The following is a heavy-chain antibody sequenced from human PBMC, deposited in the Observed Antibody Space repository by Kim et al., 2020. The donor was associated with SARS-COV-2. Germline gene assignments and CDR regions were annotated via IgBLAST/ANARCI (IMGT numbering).Heavy chain of an antibody. CDR3: ARPGSELVYAQ. V-gene: IGHV4-39*01. CDR1: GGSISSSSYY. D-gene: IGHD6-13*01. Sequence: SETLSLTCTVSGGSISSSSYYWGWIRQPPGKGLEWIGSIYYSGSTYYNPSLKSRVTISVDTSKNQFSLKLSSVTAADTAVYYCARPGSELVYAQWGQGTLVTVSS. J-gene: IGHJ4*02. CDR2: IYYSGST.